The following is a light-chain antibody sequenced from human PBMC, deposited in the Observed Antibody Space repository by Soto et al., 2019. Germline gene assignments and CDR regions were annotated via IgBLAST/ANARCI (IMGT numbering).Light chain of an antibody. CDR2: EVS. CDR1: SSDVGGYSY. Sequence: QSMLTQPASVSGSPGQSITISCTGTSSDVGGYSYVSWYQQHPGKAPKLMIYEVSDRPSGVSNRFSGSKSGNTASLTISGLQAEDEADYYCSSYTTTNTHVFGTGTKVTVL. J-gene: IGLJ1*01. V-gene: IGLV2-14*01. CDR3: SSYTTTNTHV.